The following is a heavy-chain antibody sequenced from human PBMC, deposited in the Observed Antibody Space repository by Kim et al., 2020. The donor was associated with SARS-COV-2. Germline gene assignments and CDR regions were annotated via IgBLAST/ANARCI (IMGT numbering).Heavy chain of an antibody. V-gene: IGHV4-39*07. J-gene: IGHJ5*02. Sequence: SETLSLTCTVSGGSISSSSYYWGWIRQPPGKGLEWIGSIYYSGSTYYNPSLKSRVTISVDTSKNQFSLKLSSVTAADTAVYYCARDVPPYYGDYGEIELTGWFDPWGQGTLVTVSS. CDR2: IYYSGST. CDR1: GGSISSSSYY. CDR3: ARDVPPYYGDYGEIELTGWFDP. D-gene: IGHD4-17*01.